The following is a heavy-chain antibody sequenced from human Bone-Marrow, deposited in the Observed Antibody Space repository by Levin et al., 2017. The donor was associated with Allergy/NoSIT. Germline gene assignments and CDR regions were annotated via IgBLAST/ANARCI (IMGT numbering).Heavy chain of an antibody. CDR3: ARDTDGGSGPGGSQY. CDR1: GDTVSSTDRY. Sequence: SQTLSLTCIVSGDTVSSTDRYWRWIRQPPGKGLEWIGYISYSGIRYYNPSLRSRVSMSVDTSKNQFSLRLTSVTAADTAVYFCARDTDGGSGPGGSQYWGQGTLLFVSS. J-gene: IGHJ1*01. CDR2: ISYSGIR. D-gene: IGHD5-24*01. V-gene: IGHV4-30-4*01.